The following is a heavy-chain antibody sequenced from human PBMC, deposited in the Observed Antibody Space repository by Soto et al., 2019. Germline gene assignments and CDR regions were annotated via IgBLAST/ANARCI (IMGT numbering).Heavy chain of an antibody. Sequence: SETLSLTCTVSGGSISSGGYYWSWIRQHPGKGLEWIGYIYYSGSTYYNPSLKSRVTISVDTSKNQFSLKLSSVTAADTAVYYCARGLSEATVVTCYFDYWGQGTLVTVSS. D-gene: IGHD4-17*01. V-gene: IGHV4-31*03. CDR3: ARGLSEATVVTCYFDY. CDR1: GGSISSGGYY. CDR2: IYYSGST. J-gene: IGHJ4*02.